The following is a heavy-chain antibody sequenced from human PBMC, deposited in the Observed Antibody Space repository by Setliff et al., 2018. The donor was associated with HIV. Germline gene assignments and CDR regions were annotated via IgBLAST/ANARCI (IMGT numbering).Heavy chain of an antibody. CDR2: ISRGGEIM. D-gene: IGHD2-8*02. CDR1: GFTFSSYS. CDR3: AKSLLVAGNDY. V-gene: IGHV3-23*01. J-gene: IGHJ4*02. Sequence: GGSLRLSCAASGFTFSSYSMNWVRQAPGKGLEWVSAISRGGEIMFYADSVKGRFTISRDNSKNTLYLQMISLRADDTAVYYCAKSLLVAGNDYWGQGTLVTVSS.